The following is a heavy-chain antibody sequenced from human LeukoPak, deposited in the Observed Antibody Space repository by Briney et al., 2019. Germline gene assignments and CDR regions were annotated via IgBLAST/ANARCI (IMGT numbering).Heavy chain of an antibody. CDR3: ARTSPRAATFDY. Sequence: NPSETLSLTCAVSGGSISSYYWSWIRQPAGKGLEWIGRIYTSGTTNYNPSLKSRVTMSVDTSKNQFSLNLYSVTAADTAVYYCARTSPRAATFDYWGQGTLVTVSS. CDR2: IYTSGTT. CDR1: GGSISSYY. V-gene: IGHV4-4*07. D-gene: IGHD2-15*01. J-gene: IGHJ4*02.